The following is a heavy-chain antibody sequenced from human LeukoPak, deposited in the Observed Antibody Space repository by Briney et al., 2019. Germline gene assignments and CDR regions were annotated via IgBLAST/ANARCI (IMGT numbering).Heavy chain of an antibody. J-gene: IGHJ4*02. V-gene: IGHV4-59*01. CDR2: IYYSGST. D-gene: IGHD3-22*01. Sequence: SETLSLTCTVSGGSISSYYWSWLRQPPGKGLEWIGYIYYSGSTNYNPSLKSRVTISVDTSKNQFSLKLSSVTAADTAVYYCAREIEDYYDSSGYFDYWGQGTLVTVSS. CDR3: AREIEDYYDSSGYFDY. CDR1: GGSISSYY.